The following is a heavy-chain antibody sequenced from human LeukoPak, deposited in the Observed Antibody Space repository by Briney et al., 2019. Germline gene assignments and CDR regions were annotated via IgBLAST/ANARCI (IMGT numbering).Heavy chain of an antibody. CDR1: GYTFSSYA. V-gene: IGHV1-3*01. CDR3: ARPLSGIAHYDAFDI. J-gene: IGHJ3*02. Sequence: GASVKVSCKASGYTFSSYAMHWVRQAPGQRLEWVGWINAGNGNTKYSQKFQGRVTITRDTSASTAYMELSSLRSEDTAVYYCARPLSGIAHYDAFDIWGQGTMVTVSS. D-gene: IGHD6-13*01. CDR2: INAGNGNT.